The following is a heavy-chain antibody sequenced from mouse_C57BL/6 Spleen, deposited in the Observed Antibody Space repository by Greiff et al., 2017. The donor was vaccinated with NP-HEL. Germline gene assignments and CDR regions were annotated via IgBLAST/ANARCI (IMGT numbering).Heavy chain of an antibody. CDR1: GYTFTDYY. D-gene: IGHD1-1*01. V-gene: IGHV1-26*01. CDR2: INPNNGGT. Sequence: EVQLQQSGPELVKPGASVKISCKASGYTFTDYYMNWVKQSHGKSLEWIGDINPNNGGTSYNQKFKGKATLTVDKSSSTAYMELRSLTSEDSAVYYCAREEDYYGSSTPRYFDVWGTGTTVTVSS. J-gene: IGHJ1*03. CDR3: AREEDYYGSSTPRYFDV.